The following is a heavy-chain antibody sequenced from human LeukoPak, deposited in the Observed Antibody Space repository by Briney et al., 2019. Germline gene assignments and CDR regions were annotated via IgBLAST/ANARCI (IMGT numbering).Heavy chain of an antibody. CDR3: AGQSPAGPLPDY. CDR1: GGSISSSSYY. Sequence: PSETLSLTCTVSGGSISSSSYYWGWIRQPPGKGLEWIGSIYYSGSTYYNPSLKSRVTISVDTSKNQFSLKLSPVTAADTAVYYCAGQSPAGPLPDYWGQGTLVTVSS. J-gene: IGHJ4*02. CDR2: IYYSGST. V-gene: IGHV4-39*01.